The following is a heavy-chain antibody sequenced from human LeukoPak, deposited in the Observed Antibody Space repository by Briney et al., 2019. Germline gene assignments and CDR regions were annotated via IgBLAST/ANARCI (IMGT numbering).Heavy chain of an antibody. CDR3: AKPSSSIWFGELLTFDY. CDR1: GYTFTSYA. CDR2: INAGNGNT. J-gene: IGHJ4*02. Sequence: ASVKVSCKASGYTFTSYAMHWVRQAPGQRLEWMGWINAGNGNTKYSQKFQGRVTITRDTSASTACMELSSLRSEDTAVYYCAKPSSSIWFGELLTFDYWGQGTLVTVTS. D-gene: IGHD3-10*01. V-gene: IGHV1-3*01.